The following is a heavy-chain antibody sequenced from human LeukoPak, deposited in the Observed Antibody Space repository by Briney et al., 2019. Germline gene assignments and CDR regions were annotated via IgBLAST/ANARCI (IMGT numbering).Heavy chain of an antibody. V-gene: IGHV3-74*01. CDR1: GFTFSSYW. J-gene: IGHJ4*02. Sequence: GGSLRLPCAASGFTFSSYWMHWVRQAPGKGLVWVSRINSDGSSTSYADSVKGRFTISRDNAKNTLYLQMNSLRAEDTAVYYCARSSSGWYYFDYWGQGTLVTVSS. CDR3: ARSSSGWYYFDY. CDR2: INSDGSST. D-gene: IGHD6-19*01.